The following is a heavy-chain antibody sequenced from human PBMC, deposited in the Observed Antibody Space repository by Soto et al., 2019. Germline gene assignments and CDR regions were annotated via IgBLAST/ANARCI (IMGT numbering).Heavy chain of an antibody. J-gene: IGHJ4*02. CDR3: ASTVECSMTRCLG. CDR2: ISSSSNSI. CDR1: GFTFSRDS. D-gene: IGHD2-2*01. Sequence: EVQLVESGGGLVQPGGSLRLSCAASGFTFSRDSMNWVRHSPGKGLEWVSYISSSSNSIYYADSVTGRFTISRDNAKNSLHLQMNRLRAEDTAVQYRASTVECSMTRCLGWGQGTLGTLSS. V-gene: IGHV3-48*01.